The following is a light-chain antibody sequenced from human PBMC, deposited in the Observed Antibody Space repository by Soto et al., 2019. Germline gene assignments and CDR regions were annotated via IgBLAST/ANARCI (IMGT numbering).Light chain of an antibody. CDR3: QQCYSSPRT. CDR1: QGISTY. J-gene: IGKJ1*01. CDR2: AAS. Sequence: DIQMTQSPSTLSASVGDRVTITCRASQGISTYLNWYQQKLGRAPTLLIYAASSLQSGVPSRFSGGGSGTDFTLTISSLQPEDFAMYFCQQCYSSPRTFGQGTKVDIK. V-gene: IGKV1-39*01.